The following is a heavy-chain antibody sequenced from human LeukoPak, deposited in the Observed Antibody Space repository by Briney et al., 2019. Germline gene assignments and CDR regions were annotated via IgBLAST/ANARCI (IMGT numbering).Heavy chain of an antibody. CDR1: GFVFSIYT. J-gene: IGHJ4*02. D-gene: IGHD1-1*01. CDR3: VKDFGRIRGTPDS. Sequence: GGSLRLSCSASGFVFSIYTMYWVRQAPGKGPEYVSTISGSGNGGSIYYADSVKGRFTISRDDSKSIVYLQMNGLRSEDTAVYYCVKDFGRIRGTPDSWGQGTLVTVSS. CDR2: ISGSGNGGSI. V-gene: IGHV3-64D*06.